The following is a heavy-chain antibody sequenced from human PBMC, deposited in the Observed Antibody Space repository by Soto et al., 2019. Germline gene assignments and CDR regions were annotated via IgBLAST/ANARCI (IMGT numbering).Heavy chain of an antibody. V-gene: IGHV1-2*02. CDR2: INPHTGDT. D-gene: IGHD6-25*01. Sequence: QVQLVQSGAEVKKPGASVTVSCKTSGYPLTDFYIHWVRQAPGQGLEWMAWINPHTGDTNTALKFQGSVTITKNTSINTAFMELTRQSSDDTAVYYCARAGGAAPGARREWYLDLFGRGTRVSVSS. CDR1: GYPLTDFY. CDR3: ARAGGAAPGARREWYLDL. J-gene: IGHJ2*01.